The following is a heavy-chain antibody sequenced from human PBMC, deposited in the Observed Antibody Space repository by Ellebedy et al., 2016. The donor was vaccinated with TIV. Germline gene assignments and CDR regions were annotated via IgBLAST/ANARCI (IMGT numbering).Heavy chain of an antibody. Sequence: GESLKISCAGSGFTFSRSAMSWVRQAPGKGLEWVSQISSRDYGGGTYYADSVRGRFTLTRDNSKNKMFLQMNSLRVEDTAVYYCAKEGGNGDRPTTFDCWGHGTLVTVSS. CDR2: ISSRDYGGGT. D-gene: IGHD4-17*01. J-gene: IGHJ4*01. CDR1: GFTFSRSA. CDR3: AKEGGNGDRPTTFDC. V-gene: IGHV3-23*01.